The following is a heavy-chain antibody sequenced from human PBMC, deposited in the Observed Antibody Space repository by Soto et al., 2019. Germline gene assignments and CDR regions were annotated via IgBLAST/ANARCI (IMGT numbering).Heavy chain of an antibody. CDR3: ARGWLYDFWSGYPIDY. CDR1: GYTFIIHY. V-gene: IGHV1-46*01. D-gene: IGHD3-3*01. J-gene: IGHJ4*02. Sequence: GASGKVSCKASGYTFIIHYIHWVRQAPGQGLEWMGIINPSGGSTNYAQKFQGRVTMTRDTSTSTVYMELSSLRSEDTAVYYCARGWLYDFWSGYPIDYWGQGTLVTVSS. CDR2: INPSGGST.